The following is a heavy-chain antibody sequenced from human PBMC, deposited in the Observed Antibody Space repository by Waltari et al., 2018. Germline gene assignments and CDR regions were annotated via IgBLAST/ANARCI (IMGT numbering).Heavy chain of an antibody. J-gene: IGHJ4*02. V-gene: IGHV1-2*06. CDR2: INPDSGGT. CDR3: ARGRDGSYSRCDY. D-gene: IGHD1-26*01. Sequence: QVQLVQSGAEVKKPGASVKVSCKASGYTFTGYYMHWVRQAPGQGLEWMGLINPDSGGTNYAQKFQGRVTLTRDTSISTAYMELSRLRSDDTAVYYCARGRDGSYSRCDYWGQGTLVTVSS. CDR1: GYTFTGYY.